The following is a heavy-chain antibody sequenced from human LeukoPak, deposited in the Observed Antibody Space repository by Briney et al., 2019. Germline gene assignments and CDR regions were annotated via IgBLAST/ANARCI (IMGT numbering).Heavy chain of an antibody. CDR3: ARDKMKQLPAVVDY. D-gene: IGHD6-13*01. Sequence: PGGFLRLSCAASGFTFSNYWMHWVRQAPGKGLVWVSRIYTDGSSTNYADSVKGRFTISRDNAKNSLYLQMNSLRAEDTAVYYCARDKMKQLPAVVDYWGQGTLVTVSS. J-gene: IGHJ4*02. CDR1: GFTFSNYW. V-gene: IGHV3-74*01. CDR2: IYTDGSST.